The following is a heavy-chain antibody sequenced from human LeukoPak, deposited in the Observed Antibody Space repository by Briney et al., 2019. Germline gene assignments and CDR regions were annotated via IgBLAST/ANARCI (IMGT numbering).Heavy chain of an antibody. D-gene: IGHD3-22*01. J-gene: IGHJ4*02. CDR1: GYTFTSYG. CDR3: ARGGYYDSGRQEDFDY. CDR2: ISAYNGNT. Sequence: EASVKVSCKASGYTFTSYGISWVRQAPGQGLEWMGWISAYNGNTKYAQKLQGRVTMTTDTSTRTAYMELRSLRSDDTAVYYCARGGYYDSGRQEDFDYWGQGTLVTVSS. V-gene: IGHV1-18*01.